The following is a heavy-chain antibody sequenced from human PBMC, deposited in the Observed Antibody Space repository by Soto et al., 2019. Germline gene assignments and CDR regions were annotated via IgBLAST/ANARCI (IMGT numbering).Heavy chain of an antibody. Sequence: QVQLQESGPGLVKPSQTLSLTCTVSGGSISSGGYYWSWIRQPPGKGLEWLGYIYYSGSTYYNPSLKSRVTISVDTSKNQFSLKLSSVTAADTAVYYCASSMIVVVKGAFDIWGQGTMVTVSS. CDR2: IYYSGST. J-gene: IGHJ3*02. V-gene: IGHV4-31*03. CDR1: GGSISSGGYY. D-gene: IGHD3-22*01. CDR3: ASSMIVVVKGAFDI.